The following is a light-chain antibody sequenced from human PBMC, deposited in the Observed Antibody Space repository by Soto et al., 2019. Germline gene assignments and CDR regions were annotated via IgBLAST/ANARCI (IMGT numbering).Light chain of an antibody. CDR3: QQYNSYSPLT. V-gene: IGKV1-5*01. CDR2: DAS. Sequence: DIQMTQSPSTLSASVGDRVTITCRASQSISSWLAWYQQKPGKAPKLLIYDASSLESGLPSRFSGSGSGTEFSLTISSLQPDDFATYYCQQYNSYSPLTFGQGTKVEIK. CDR1: QSISSW. J-gene: IGKJ1*01.